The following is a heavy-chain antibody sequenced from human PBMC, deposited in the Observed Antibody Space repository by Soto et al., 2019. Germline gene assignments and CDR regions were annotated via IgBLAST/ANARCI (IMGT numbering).Heavy chain of an antibody. CDR1: GGSFSCYY. CDR3: ALPAPGMAVAGYDY. J-gene: IGHJ4*02. V-gene: IGHV4-34*01. CDR2: INHSGST. D-gene: IGHD6-19*01. Sequence: SETLSLTSAVYGGSFSCYYWSWIRQPPGKGLEWIGEINHSGSTNYNPSLKSRVTISVDTSKNQFSLKLSSVTAADTAVYYCALPAPGMAVAGYDYWGQGTLVTVSS.